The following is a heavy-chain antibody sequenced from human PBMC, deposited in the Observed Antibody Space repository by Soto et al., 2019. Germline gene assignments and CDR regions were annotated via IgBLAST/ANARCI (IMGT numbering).Heavy chain of an antibody. CDR2: IYNSEST. CDR3: ARPHGGPYAFDI. D-gene: IGHD3-10*01. V-gene: IGHV4-59*01. Sequence: SETLSLTCTVSGGSISPYYWSWIRQPPGKGLEWIGYIYNSESTNYNPSIKSRVTITVDTSKNQLSLKLSSVTDADTAVYYCARPHGGPYAFDIWGQGTMVTVSS. J-gene: IGHJ3*02. CDR1: GGSISPYY.